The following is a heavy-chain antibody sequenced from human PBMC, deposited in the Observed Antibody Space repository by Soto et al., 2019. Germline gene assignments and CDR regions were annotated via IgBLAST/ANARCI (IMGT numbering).Heavy chain of an antibody. J-gene: IGHJ5*02. CDR3: AKDRRAGVNYCFYPES. V-gene: IGHV3-23*01. CDR1: GFTFRSYG. CDR2: SSATGSGT. Sequence: EVQLLESGGGLVQPGGSLRLSCAASGFTFRSYGMTWVRQAPGKGLEWVSFSSATGSGTYYADSVKGRFTISRDNSKNTLYLQLTSLRADDTAVYYCAKDRRAGVNYCFYPESWAQGALVIGSS. D-gene: IGHD1-7*01.